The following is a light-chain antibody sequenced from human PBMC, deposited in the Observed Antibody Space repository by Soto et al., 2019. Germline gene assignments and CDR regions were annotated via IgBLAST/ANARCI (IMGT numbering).Light chain of an antibody. J-gene: IGKJ5*01. CDR3: QQYGSSPQT. CDR2: GAS. V-gene: IGKV3-20*01. CDR1: QSVSSN. Sequence: EIVMTQSPATLSVSPGERATLSCRASQSVSSNLAWYQQKPGQAPRLLIYGASTRATGIPDRFSGSGSGTDFILTISRLEPEDFAVYYCQQYGSSPQTFGQGTRLEIE.